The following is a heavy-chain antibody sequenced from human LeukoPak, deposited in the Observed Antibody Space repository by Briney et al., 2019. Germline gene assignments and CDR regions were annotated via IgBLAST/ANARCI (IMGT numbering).Heavy chain of an antibody. J-gene: IGHJ4*02. Sequence: GGSLRLSCAASGFTFSSYEMNWVRQAPGKGLEWVSSISSSSSYIYYADSVKGRFTISRDNAKNSLYLQMNSLRAEDTAVYYCSRILPDAPNGIQLWLSDYWGQGTLVTVSS. CDR2: ISSSSSYI. D-gene: IGHD5-18*01. V-gene: IGHV3-21*01. CDR3: SRILPDAPNGIQLWLSDY. CDR1: GFTFSSYE.